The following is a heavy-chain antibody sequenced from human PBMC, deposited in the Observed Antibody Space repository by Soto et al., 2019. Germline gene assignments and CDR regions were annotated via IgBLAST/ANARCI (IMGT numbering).Heavy chain of an antibody. J-gene: IGHJ4*02. CDR2: ISNSGGNT. Sequence: EVQLLESGGGLVQPGGSLRLSCAASGFTFSSYVMSWVRQAPGKGLEWVSAISNSGGNTYYSASVKGRFTISRDNSNHTLYLQMNSLRVEDTAVYYCASRYCSSTSCGPGLFDSWGQGTLVTVSS. CDR3: ASRYCSSTSCGPGLFDS. CDR1: GFTFSSYV. V-gene: IGHV3-23*01. D-gene: IGHD2-2*01.